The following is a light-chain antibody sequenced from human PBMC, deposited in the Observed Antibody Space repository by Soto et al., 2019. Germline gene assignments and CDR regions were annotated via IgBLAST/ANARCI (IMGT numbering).Light chain of an antibody. CDR2: ANN. Sequence: QSVLTQAPSVSGAPGQRVTISCTGSSSNIGAGYDVHWYQQLPGTAPKLLIYANNQRPSGVPDRFSGSKSGTSASLAISGLQSEDEADYYCAAWDDSLSGYVFGIGTKVTVL. V-gene: IGLV1-40*01. CDR1: SSNIGAGYD. CDR3: AAWDDSLSGYV. J-gene: IGLJ1*01.